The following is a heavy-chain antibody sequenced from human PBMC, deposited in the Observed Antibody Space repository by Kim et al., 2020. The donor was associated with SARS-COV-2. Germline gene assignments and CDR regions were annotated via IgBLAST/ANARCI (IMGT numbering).Heavy chain of an antibody. Sequence: YADSVKGRFTISRDNAKNSLYLQMNSLRAEDTAVYYCASLVVVPAAIGHYWGQGTLVTVSS. J-gene: IGHJ4*02. V-gene: IGHV3-48*03. CDR3: ASLVVVPAAIGHY. D-gene: IGHD2-2*01.